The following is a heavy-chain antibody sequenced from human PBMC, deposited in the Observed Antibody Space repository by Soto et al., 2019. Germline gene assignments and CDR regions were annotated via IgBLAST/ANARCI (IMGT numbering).Heavy chain of an antibody. Sequence: GESLKISCKGSGYTLTYFWIGWVRQMPGKGREWMGILYPGDSDTKYNPSFQGQVTISADKSLTTTYLRWTSLKASDTAIYYCAASIFYYGMDVWGQGTTVTVSS. CDR1: GYTLTYFW. CDR2: LYPGDSDT. CDR3: AASIFYYGMDV. J-gene: IGHJ6*02. V-gene: IGHV5-51*01.